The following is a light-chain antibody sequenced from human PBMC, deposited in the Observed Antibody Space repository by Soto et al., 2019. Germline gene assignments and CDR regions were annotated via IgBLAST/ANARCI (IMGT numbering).Light chain of an antibody. V-gene: IGKV3D-15*01. J-gene: IGKJ4*01. CDR1: QCVGSY. Sequence: EIVLTHSPATLSLPPGQRATLSCSASQCVGSYFAWYQQKPGQAPRVLIYDASARASGIPARFSGSGSGTEFTLTISSLQSEDFAVYYCQQYDSWPPLTFGGGTKVDIK. CDR3: QQYDSWPPLT. CDR2: DAS.